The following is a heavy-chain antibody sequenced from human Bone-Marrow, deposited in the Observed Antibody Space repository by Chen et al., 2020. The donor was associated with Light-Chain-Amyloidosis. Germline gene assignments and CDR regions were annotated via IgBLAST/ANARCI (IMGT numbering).Heavy chain of an antibody. D-gene: IGHD6-13*01. CDR1: GDSIRGTNYY. CDR3: AREIRLATPAAVTPDY. Sequence: QLQLQESGPGLVKPSETLSLTCTVSGDSIRGTNYYWGWIRQPPGEVLEWIGTISYDGYTYYNPSLKSRVTISLDTSKNQVSLKLSSVTAADTAVYYCAREIRLATPAAVTPDYWGQGTLVTVSS. CDR2: ISYDGYT. J-gene: IGHJ4*02. V-gene: IGHV4-39*07.